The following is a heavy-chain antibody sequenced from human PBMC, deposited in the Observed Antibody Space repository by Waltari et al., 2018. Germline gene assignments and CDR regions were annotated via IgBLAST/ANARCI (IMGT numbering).Heavy chain of an antibody. CDR1: VFTFSGST. D-gene: IGHD6-13*01. J-gene: IGHJ4*02. Sequence: EVTVGVSGGGLVQPGGSLKLAFATSVFTFSGSTIHCVRQTCGKGLEWVGRIRSKPNNYATRYTASVEGRFTISRDDSENTAYLQMNSLMTEDTAVYYCTGGAVTGTDVWGQGTLVTVSS. CDR2: IRSKPNNYAT. CDR3: TGGAVTGTDV. V-gene: IGHV3-73*01.